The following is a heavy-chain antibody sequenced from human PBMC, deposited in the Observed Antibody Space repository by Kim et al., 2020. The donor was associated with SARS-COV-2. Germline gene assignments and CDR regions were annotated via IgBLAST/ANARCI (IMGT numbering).Heavy chain of an antibody. Sequence: SETLSLTCAVYGGSFSGYYWSWIRQPPGKGLEWIGEINHSGSTNYNPSLKSRVTISVDTSKNQFSLKLSSVTAADTAVYYCSRGLGSDDAFDIWGQGTMVTVSS. CDR1: GGSFSGYY. D-gene: IGHD6-25*01. CDR2: INHSGST. CDR3: SRGLGSDDAFDI. V-gene: IGHV4-34*01. J-gene: IGHJ3*02.